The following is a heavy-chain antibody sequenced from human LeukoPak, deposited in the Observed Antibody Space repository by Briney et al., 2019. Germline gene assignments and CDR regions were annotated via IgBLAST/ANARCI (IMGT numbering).Heavy chain of an antibody. V-gene: IGHV1-8*01. CDR1: GYTFTSYD. Sequence: ASVKVSCKASGYTFTSYDINWVRQATGQGLEWMGWMNPNSGNTGYAQKFQGRVTMTRNTSISTAYMELSSLRSEDTAVYYCARAGDYGSSGYYFYYYYGMDVWGQGTTVTVSS. J-gene: IGHJ6*02. D-gene: IGHD3-22*01. CDR2: MNPNSGNT. CDR3: ARAGDYGSSGYYFYYYYGMDV.